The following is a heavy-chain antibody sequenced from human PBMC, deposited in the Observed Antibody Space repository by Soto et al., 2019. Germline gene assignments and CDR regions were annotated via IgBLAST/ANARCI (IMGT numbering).Heavy chain of an antibody. Sequence: GGTLRLSCAASGCTFSRYAVTWVRQDPGKGLEWVSTIYGSGGNTKYADSVKGRFTISRDNSKNTVYLQMISLRVDDTAVYYCAIDREYYDSSGSFDYWGQGTLVTVSS. V-gene: IGHV3-23*01. D-gene: IGHD3-22*01. CDR1: GCTFSRYA. CDR2: IYGSGGNT. CDR3: AIDREYYDSSGSFDY. J-gene: IGHJ4*02.